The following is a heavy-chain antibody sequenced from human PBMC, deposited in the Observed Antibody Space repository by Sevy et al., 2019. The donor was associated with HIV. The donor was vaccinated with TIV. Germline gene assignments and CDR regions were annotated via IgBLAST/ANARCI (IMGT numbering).Heavy chain of an antibody. CDR3: ARPYSNYYYAMDV. J-gene: IGHJ6*02. V-gene: IGHV4-59*01. D-gene: IGHD1-26*01. Sequence: SETLSLTCTVSGDAISGYYWSWIRQPPGKGLEWIGYIYYSGSINYNPSLKSRVTISEDTSKNQFSLKLTSVTAADTAVYYCARPYSNYYYAMDVWGQGTTVTVSS. CDR2: IYYSGSI. CDR1: GDAISGYY.